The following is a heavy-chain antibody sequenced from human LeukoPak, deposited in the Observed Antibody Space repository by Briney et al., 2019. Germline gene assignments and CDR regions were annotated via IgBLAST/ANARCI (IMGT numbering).Heavy chain of an antibody. D-gene: IGHD3-3*02. V-gene: IGHV4-34*01. CDR1: GGSFSGYY. J-gene: IGHJ5*02. CDR3: ARGPIRPHFGFDP. CDR2: INHSGST. Sequence: SETLSLTCAVYGGSFSGYYWSWIRQPPGKGLEWIGEINHSGSTNYNPSLKSRVTISVDTSKNQFSLKLGSVTAADTAVYYCARGPIRPHFGFDPWGQGTLVTVSS.